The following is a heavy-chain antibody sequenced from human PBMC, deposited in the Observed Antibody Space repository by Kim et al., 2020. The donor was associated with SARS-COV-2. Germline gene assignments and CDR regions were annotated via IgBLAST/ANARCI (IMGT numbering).Heavy chain of an antibody. J-gene: IGHJ4*02. D-gene: IGHD6-13*01. CDR1: GGTFSSYA. CDR2: IIPIFGTA. CDR3: VRGGGAAAGTSIDY. V-gene: IGHV1-69*13. Sequence: SVKVSCKASGGTFSSYAISWVRQAPGQGLEWMGGIIPIFGTANYAQKFQGRVTITADESTSTAYMELSSLRSEDTAVYYCVRGGGAAAGTSIDYWGQGTLVTVSS.